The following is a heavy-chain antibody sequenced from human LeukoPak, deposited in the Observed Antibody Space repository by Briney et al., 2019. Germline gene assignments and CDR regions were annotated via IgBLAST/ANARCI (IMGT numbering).Heavy chain of an antibody. J-gene: IGHJ3*02. V-gene: IGHV3-23*01. Sequence: PGGSLRLSCAASGFTFSSYAMSWVRQAPGKGLEWVSAISGSGGSTYYADSVKGRFTISRDNSKNTLYLQMNSLRAEDTAVYYCAIDYDFWSGTGPIWGQGTMVTVSS. CDR1: GFTFSSYA. D-gene: IGHD3-3*01. CDR3: AIDYDFWSGTGPI. CDR2: ISGSGGST.